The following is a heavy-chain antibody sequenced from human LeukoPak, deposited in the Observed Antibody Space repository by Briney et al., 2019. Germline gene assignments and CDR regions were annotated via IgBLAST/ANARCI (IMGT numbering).Heavy chain of an antibody. D-gene: IGHD3-10*01. CDR2: INHNGGT. CDR3: ARVRRVDPGEKEIFFPVY. J-gene: IGHJ4*02. Sequence: SETLSLTCAVYGESFSAYYWSWIRQPPGKGLEWIGEINHNGGTNYNPSLKSRVSISVDTSKNQFSLKLNSVTAADTAVYYCARVRRVDPGEKEIFFPVYWGQGTLVTVSS. CDR1: GESFSAYY. V-gene: IGHV4-34*01.